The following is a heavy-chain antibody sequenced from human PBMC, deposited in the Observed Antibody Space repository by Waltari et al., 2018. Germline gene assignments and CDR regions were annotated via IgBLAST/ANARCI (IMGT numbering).Heavy chain of an antibody. J-gene: IGHJ4*02. Sequence: PSETLSLTCAVYGGSFSGYYWSWIRQPPGKGLEWIGEINHSGSTNYNPSLKSRVTISVDTSKNQFSLKLSSVTAADTAVYYCARAGIAARHDYWGQGTLVTVSS. CDR3: ARAGIAARHDY. CDR1: GGSFSGYY. V-gene: IGHV4-34*01. CDR2: INHSGST. D-gene: IGHD6-6*01.